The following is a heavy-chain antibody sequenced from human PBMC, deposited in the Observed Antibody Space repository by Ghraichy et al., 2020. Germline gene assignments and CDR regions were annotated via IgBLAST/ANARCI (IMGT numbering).Heavy chain of an antibody. Sequence: GGSLRLSCAASGFTFSSHWMHWVRQAPGKGLVWVSHISSDGRTTNSADSVKGRFTISRDDAKNTLYLQMNSLRAEDTAVYYCARSSGYIDYWGQGTLVNFSA. CDR3: ARSSGYIDY. CDR2: ISSDGRTT. CDR1: GFTFSSHW. J-gene: IGHJ4*02. V-gene: IGHV3-74*01. D-gene: IGHD6-19*01.